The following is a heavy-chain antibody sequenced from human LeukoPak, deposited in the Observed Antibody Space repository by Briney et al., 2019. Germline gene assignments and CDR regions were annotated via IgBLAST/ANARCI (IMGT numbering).Heavy chain of an antibody. V-gene: IGHV3-48*01. CDR1: GFTFSDHT. Sequence: GGSLRLSCSASGFTFSDHTLNWVRQAPGKGLEGISSITATNNNRHYADSVEGRFSISRDNVKNSVDLQMNSLSAEDTALYYCARDAGLRRNGYNPFDYWGQGILVTVSS. D-gene: IGHD5-24*01. CDR2: ITATNNNR. J-gene: IGHJ4*02. CDR3: ARDAGLRRNGYNPFDY.